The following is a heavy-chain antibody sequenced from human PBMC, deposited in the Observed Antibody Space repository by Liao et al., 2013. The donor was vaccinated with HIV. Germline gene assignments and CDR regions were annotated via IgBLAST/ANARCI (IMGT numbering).Heavy chain of an antibody. D-gene: IGHD1-26*01. CDR2: VNHSGST. J-gene: IGHJ6*03. Sequence: QVQPQQWGAGLLKPSETLSLTCAVYGGSFSGYYWSWIRQPPREGAWSGLGKVNHSGSTNYNPSLKSRVTISVDTSKNQFSLKVNSVTAADTAVYYCARGCGTYLGDYYYMDVWGKGTTVTVSS. CDR3: ARGCGTYLGDYYYMDV. CDR1: GGSFSGYY. V-gene: IGHV4-34*01.